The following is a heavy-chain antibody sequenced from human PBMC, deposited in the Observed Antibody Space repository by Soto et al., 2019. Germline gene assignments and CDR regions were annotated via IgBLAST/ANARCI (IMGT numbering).Heavy chain of an antibody. D-gene: IGHD1-26*01. CDR1: GGSISSGDYY. CDR3: ASGIKSYHSGSYGTYFDY. V-gene: IGHV4-30-4*01. CDR2: IYYSGST. Sequence: QVQLQESGPGLVKPSQTLSLTCTVSGGSISSGDYYWSWIRQPPGKGLEWIGYIYYSGSTYYNPSLKSRVTISVDTSKNQFSLKLSSVTAADTAVYYCASGIKSYHSGSYGTYFDYWGQGTLVSVSS. J-gene: IGHJ4*02.